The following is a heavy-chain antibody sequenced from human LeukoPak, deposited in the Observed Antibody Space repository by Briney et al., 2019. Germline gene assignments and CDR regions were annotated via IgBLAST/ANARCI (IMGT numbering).Heavy chain of an antibody. D-gene: IGHD1-26*01. J-gene: IGHJ6*03. CDR1: GGSINAFY. CDR3: ARDRVGATLVGRRENYYYMDV. Sequence: SETLSLTCTVSGGSINAFYWSVIRQPAGKGLEWIGRVYSTGSANYNPSLKSRVTISVDTSKNQFSLKLSSVTAADTAVYYCARDRVGATLVGRRENYYYMDVWGKGTTVTVSS. CDR2: VYSTGSA. V-gene: IGHV4-4*07.